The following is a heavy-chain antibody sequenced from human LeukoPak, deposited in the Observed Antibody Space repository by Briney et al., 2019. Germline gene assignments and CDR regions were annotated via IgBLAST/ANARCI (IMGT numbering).Heavy chain of an antibody. D-gene: IGHD5-24*01. CDR1: GGSISSGGYY. CDR2: IYHSGST. J-gene: IGHJ6*03. CDR3: ARAGRDLYYYYYYYMDV. Sequence: SETLSLTCTVSGGSISSGGYYWSWIRQPPGKGLEWIGYIYHSGSTYYNSSLKSRVTISVDRSKNQFSLKLSSATAADTAVYYCARAGRDLYYYYYYYMDVWGKGTTVTVSS. V-gene: IGHV4-30-2*01.